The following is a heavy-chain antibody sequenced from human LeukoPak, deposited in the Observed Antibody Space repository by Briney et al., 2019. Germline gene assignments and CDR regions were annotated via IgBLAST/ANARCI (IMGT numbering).Heavy chain of an antibody. D-gene: IGHD5-12*01. CDR3: TTEGLVATSFDY. Sequence: GGSLRLSCAASGFTFSNAWMSWVRQAPGKGLEWVGRIKSKTDGGTTDYAAPVKGRFTISRDDSKNTLYLQMNRLKTEDTAVYYCTTEGLVATSFDYWGQGTLVTVSS. CDR2: IKSKTDGGTT. CDR1: GFTFSNAW. J-gene: IGHJ4*02. V-gene: IGHV3-15*01.